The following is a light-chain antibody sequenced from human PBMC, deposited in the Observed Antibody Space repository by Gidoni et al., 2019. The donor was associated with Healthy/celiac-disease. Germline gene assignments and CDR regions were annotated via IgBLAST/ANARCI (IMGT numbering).Light chain of an antibody. V-gene: IGKV3-11*01. CDR3: QQRSNW. Sequence: EIVLTQSPATLSLSPGERATLSCRASQSVSSYLAWYQQKPGQAPRLLIYDASSGSGTDFTLTISGLGPEDFAVYYCQQRSNWFGGGTKVEIK. J-gene: IGKJ4*01. CDR1: QSVSSY. CDR2: DAS.